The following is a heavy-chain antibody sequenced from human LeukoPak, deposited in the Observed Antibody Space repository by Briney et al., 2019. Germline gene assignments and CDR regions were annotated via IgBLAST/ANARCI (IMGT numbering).Heavy chain of an antibody. Sequence: GGSLRLSCAASAFSLNAYNMNWVRQAPGKGLGWVSSISYTGTYIHYADSVKGRFTISRDNAQNSLYLQMNSLRAEDTAIYYCVRDRGTYRPIDYWGQGTLVTVSS. CDR1: AFSLNAYN. CDR3: VRDRGTYRPIDY. V-gene: IGHV3-21*04. CDR2: ISYTGTYI. D-gene: IGHD1-26*01. J-gene: IGHJ4*02.